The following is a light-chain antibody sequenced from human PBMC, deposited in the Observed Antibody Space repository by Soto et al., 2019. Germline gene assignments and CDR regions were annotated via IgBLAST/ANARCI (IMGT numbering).Light chain of an antibody. J-gene: IGLJ1*01. Sequence: QSALTQPASVSGSPGQSITISCTGTSSDVGGHNSVSWYQQHPGKAPKLMIFEVSNRPSGVSNRFSGSKSGNTASLTISGLQGEDEADYYCCSYAGRSSSSYVFGTGTKLTVL. CDR1: SSDVGGHNS. V-gene: IGLV2-23*02. CDR3: CSYAGRSSSSYV. CDR2: EVS.